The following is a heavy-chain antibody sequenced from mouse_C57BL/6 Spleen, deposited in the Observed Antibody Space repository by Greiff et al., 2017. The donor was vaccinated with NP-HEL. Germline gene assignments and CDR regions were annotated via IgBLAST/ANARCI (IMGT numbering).Heavy chain of an antibody. D-gene: IGHD4-1*01. V-gene: IGHV5-17*01. J-gene: IGHJ4*01. CDR3: ARGSLTGMDY. Sequence: EVKVVESGGGLVKPGGSLKLSCAASGFTFSDYGMHWVRQAPEKGLEWVAYISSGSSTIYYADTVTGRFTISRDNAKNTLFLQMTSLRSEDTAMYYCARGSLTGMDYWGQGTSVTVSS. CDR1: GFTFSDYG. CDR2: ISSGSSTI.